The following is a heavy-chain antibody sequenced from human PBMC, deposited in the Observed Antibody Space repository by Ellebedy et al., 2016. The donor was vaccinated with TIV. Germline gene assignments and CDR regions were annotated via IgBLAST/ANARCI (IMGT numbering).Heavy chain of an antibody. V-gene: IGHV3-33*01. CDR2: IWYDGSNT. CDR1: GFTFSNYG. J-gene: IGHJ4*02. CDR3: ARDVEQLTFDY. Sequence: GESLKISXAASGFTFSNYGMHWVRQAPGKGLEWVAVIWYDGSNTYYADSVKGRFTISRDNSKNTLYLQMNSLRAEDTAVYYCARDVEQLTFDYWGQGTLVTVSS. D-gene: IGHD2-2*01.